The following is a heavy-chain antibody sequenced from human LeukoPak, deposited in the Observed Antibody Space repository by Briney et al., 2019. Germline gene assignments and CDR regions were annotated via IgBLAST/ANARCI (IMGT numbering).Heavy chain of an antibody. D-gene: IGHD6-13*01. CDR1: GGSISSYY. V-gene: IGHV4-59*01. J-gene: IGHJ2*01. Sequence: SETLSLTCTVSGGSISSYYWSWIRQPPGKGLEWIGYIYYSGSTNYNPSLKSRVTISVDMSKNQFSLKLRSVTAADTAVYYCARVYYSSSYDYWYFDLWGRGTLVTVSS. CDR3: ARVYYSSSYDYWYFDL. CDR2: IYYSGST.